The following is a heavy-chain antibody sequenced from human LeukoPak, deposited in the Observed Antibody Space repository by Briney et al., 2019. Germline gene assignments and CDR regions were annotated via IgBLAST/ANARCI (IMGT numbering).Heavy chain of an antibody. CDR3: ARGDSYF. V-gene: IGHV3-66*01. CDR2: IYSGGST. D-gene: IGHD2-21*02. Sequence: GGSLRLSCAASGFTVSNNYMSWVRQAPGKGLEWVSIIYSGGSTYYADSVKGRFTISRDNAKNSLYLQMNSLKVEDTAVYYCARGDSYFWGQGTLVTVSS. CDR1: GFTVSNNY. J-gene: IGHJ4*02.